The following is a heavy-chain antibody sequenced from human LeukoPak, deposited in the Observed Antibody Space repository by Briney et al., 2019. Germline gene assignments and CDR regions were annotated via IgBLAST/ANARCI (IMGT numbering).Heavy chain of an antibody. CDR2: IYYSGNT. CDR3: ARDRGGYSLGAFDI. Sequence: SETLSLTCTVSGGSISSHYWRWIREPPEEGVEWIGYIYYSGNTNYKPSLKSVVTISVDTSKNQFSLKLSSVDAADTAVYYCARDRGGYSLGAFDIWGQGTVVTVSS. CDR1: GGSISSHY. J-gene: IGHJ3*02. D-gene: IGHD3-22*01. V-gene: IGHV4-59*11.